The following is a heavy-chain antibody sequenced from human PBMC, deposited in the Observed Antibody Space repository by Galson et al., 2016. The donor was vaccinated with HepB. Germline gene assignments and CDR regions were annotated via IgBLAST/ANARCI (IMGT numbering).Heavy chain of an antibody. J-gene: IGHJ3*01. V-gene: IGHV4-39*01. CDR1: SVSSSY. CDR3: ARQQRAGLVNF. CDR2: IFYTGTT. D-gene: IGHD3/OR15-3a*01. Sequence: SVSSSYMSWVRQAPGKGLEWIGSIFYTGTTYYNPSLQNRVTISVDTSKDQFSLQLSSVTAADTAVYYCARQQRAGLVNFWGQGTMVTVSS.